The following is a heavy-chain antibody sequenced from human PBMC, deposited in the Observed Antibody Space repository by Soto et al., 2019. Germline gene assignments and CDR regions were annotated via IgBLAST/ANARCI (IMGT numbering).Heavy chain of an antibody. D-gene: IGHD3-10*01. Sequence: ASVKVSCKASGYTFTNYGISWVRQAPGQGLEWMGWINVYNGNTKYAQKVQGRVTMTTDTSTSTAYMELRSLRAEDTAVYYCARPYGSGIYPHDVFDIWGQGTMVTVSS. CDR3: ARPYGSGIYPHDVFDI. CDR2: INVYNGNT. J-gene: IGHJ3*02. V-gene: IGHV1-18*01. CDR1: GYTFTNYG.